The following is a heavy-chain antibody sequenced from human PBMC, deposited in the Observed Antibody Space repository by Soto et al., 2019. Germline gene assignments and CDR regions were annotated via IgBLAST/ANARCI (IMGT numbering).Heavy chain of an antibody. J-gene: IGHJ6*02. D-gene: IGHD2-2*01. Sequence: GASVKVSCKASGYTFTSYYMHWVRQAPGQGLEWMGIINPSGGSTSYAQKFQGRVTMTRDTSTSTVYMELSSLRSEDTAVYYCARDLGCTSCYVWVETSYYGMEVWGQGTTVTVSS. CDR3: ARDLGCTSCYVWVETSYYGMEV. V-gene: IGHV1-46*01. CDR1: GYTFTSYY. CDR2: INPSGGST.